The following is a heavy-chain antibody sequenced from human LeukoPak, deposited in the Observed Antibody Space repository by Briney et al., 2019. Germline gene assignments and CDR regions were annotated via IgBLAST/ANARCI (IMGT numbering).Heavy chain of an antibody. D-gene: IGHD3-10*01. CDR1: GFTFSSYA. J-gene: IGHJ4*02. CDR2: ISGSGGST. V-gene: IGHV3-23*01. Sequence: GSLRLSCAASGFTFSSYAMSWVRQAPGKGLEWVSAISGSGGSTYYPDSVKGRFTISRDNSKNTLYLQMNSLRAEDTAVYYCANGRGSGSYLYFDYWGQGTLVTVSS. CDR3: ANGRGSGSYLYFDY.